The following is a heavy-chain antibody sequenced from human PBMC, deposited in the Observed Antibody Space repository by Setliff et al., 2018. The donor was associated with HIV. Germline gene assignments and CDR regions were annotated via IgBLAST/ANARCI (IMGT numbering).Heavy chain of an antibody. D-gene: IGHD6-13*01. CDR3: ARVSCSSWYSIPRYYYYSMDV. CDR2: IYHSGST. CDR1: GYSISGGYY. Sequence: PSETLSLTCAVSGYSISGGYYWGWIRQPPGKGLEWIGSIYHSGSTYYNPSLRSRVTTSVDTSKNKFTLRLRSVTAADTAVYYCARVSCSSWYSIPRYYYYSMDVWGNGTTDTVSS. J-gene: IGHJ6*03. V-gene: IGHV4-38-2*01.